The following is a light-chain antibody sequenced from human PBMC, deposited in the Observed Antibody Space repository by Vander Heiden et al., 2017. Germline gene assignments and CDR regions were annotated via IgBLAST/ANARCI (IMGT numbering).Light chain of an antibody. V-gene: IGKV1-5*01. CDR1: QSISAR. CDR2: AAS. CDR3: QQYITYSYT. Sequence: DIQMTQSPSTLSPSVGDRVTITCRASQSISARLAWYQQKPGKAPKLLIYAASTLQGGVPSRFSGSGSGTEFTLTISSLQPDDFATYYCQQYITYSYTFGQGTKLEIK. J-gene: IGKJ2*01.